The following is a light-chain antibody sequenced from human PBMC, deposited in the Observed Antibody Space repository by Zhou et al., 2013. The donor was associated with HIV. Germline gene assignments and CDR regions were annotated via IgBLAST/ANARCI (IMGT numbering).Light chain of an antibody. Sequence: AIQMTQSPSSLSASVGERVTITCRASQAIRNDLAWYQQKPGKAPELLIYAASTVQSGVPSRFSGSGSGTDFTLTISSLQPEDVATYYCLQHNSYPFTFGGGTKVEIK. CDR1: QAIRND. V-gene: IGKV1-6*01. CDR2: AAS. J-gene: IGKJ4*01. CDR3: LQHNSYPFT.